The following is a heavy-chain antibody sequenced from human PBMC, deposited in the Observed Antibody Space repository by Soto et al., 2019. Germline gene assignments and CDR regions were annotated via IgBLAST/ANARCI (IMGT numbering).Heavy chain of an antibody. Sequence: QVQLVQSGAEVKKPGSSVKVSCKASGGTFSSYAISWVRQAPGRGLEWMGGIIPIFGTANDARKFQARGTITADESTSRAYMEMSSLRSEDTAVYYCAGVLYYDVKNCGQRTLVTVSS. CDR2: IIPIFGTA. D-gene: IGHD3-10*02. V-gene: IGHV1-69*01. CDR3: AGVLYYDVKN. J-gene: IGHJ4*02. CDR1: GGTFSSYA.